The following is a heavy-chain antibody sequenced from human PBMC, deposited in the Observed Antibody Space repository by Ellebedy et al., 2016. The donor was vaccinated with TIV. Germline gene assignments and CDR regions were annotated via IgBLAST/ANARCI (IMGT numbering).Heavy chain of an antibody. CDR1: GFTFSSYW. D-gene: IGHD2-21*02. CDR2: IKQDGSEK. J-gene: IGHJ4*02. CDR3: ATNCGGDCYSLWVY. V-gene: IGHV3-7*01. Sequence: GGSLRLXCAASGFTFSSYWMQWVRQAPGKGLEWVANIKQDGSEKNYVDSVKGRFTISRDNGKNSLYLQMNSLRAEDTAVYYCATNCGGDCYSLWVYWGQGTLVTVSS.